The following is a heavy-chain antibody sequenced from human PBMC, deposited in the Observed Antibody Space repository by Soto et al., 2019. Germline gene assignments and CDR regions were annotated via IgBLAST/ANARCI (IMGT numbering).Heavy chain of an antibody. CDR3: VRGRSVLYLDL. CDR1: GDAFTDFY. CDR2: INPQKGGI. V-gene: IGHV1-2*02. J-gene: IGHJ2*01. Sequence: ASVKVAFNSSGDAFTDFYIHCVRQAPGQLLDWXGWINPQKGGINYAQNFRSRVTISRDTXVXTSYRXLXXLXXXXXAMYYCVRGRSVLYLDLWGRGTQVTVSS. D-gene: IGHD1-20*01.